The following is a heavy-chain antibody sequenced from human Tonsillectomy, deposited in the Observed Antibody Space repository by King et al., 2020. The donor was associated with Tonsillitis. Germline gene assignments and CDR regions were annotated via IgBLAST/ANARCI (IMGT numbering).Heavy chain of an antibody. D-gene: IGHD6-13*01. Sequence: VQLQESGPGLVKPSETLSLTCAVSGYSIDSGYYWGWIRQPPGKGLEWIGSFYHSGSTYYNPSLKSRVTLSVDTSKNQFSLELSSVTAADTAVYYCARGYSVSWTNYFDYWGQGTLVTVSS. J-gene: IGHJ4*02. CDR3: ARGYSVSWTNYFDY. V-gene: IGHV4-38-2*01. CDR1: GYSIDSGYY. CDR2: FYHSGST.